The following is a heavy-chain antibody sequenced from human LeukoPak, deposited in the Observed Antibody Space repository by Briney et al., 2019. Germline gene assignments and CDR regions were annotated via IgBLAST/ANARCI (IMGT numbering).Heavy chain of an antibody. CDR1: GFTFSNYG. Sequence: GGSPRLSCTASGFTFSNYGLSWVRQAPGKGLEWVAGISGRGDSTYYADSVKGRFTVSSDNSKNTLYLQMDSLRAEDTAVYFCAKDLRGSSSGWSFDYWGQGTLVTVSS. CDR3: AKDLRGSSSGWSFDY. D-gene: IGHD6-19*01. V-gene: IGHV3-23*01. CDR2: ISGRGDST. J-gene: IGHJ4*02.